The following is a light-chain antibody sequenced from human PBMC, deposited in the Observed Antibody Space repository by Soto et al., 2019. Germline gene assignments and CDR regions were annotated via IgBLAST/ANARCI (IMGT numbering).Light chain of an antibody. Sequence: EIVLTQSPGTLSLSPGARATLSCTASQSITSAYLAWYQQKPGQSPRLLIFGASTRATGIPDKFSGSGSGTDFTLTISRLEPEDFAVYYCQHYGSPITFGPKTKLEI. J-gene: IGKJ3*01. CDR2: GAS. V-gene: IGKV3-20*01. CDR3: QHYGSPIT. CDR1: QSITSAY.